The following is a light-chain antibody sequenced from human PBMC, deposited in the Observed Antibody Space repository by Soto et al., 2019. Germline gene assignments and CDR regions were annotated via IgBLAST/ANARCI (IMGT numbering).Light chain of an antibody. CDR2: DVT. V-gene: IGLV2-14*01. J-gene: IGLJ2*01. CDR1: SSDVGGFDY. CDR3: TSYARSTIL. Sequence: QAVVTQPASVSGSPGQSITISCTGTSSDVGGFDYVSWYQQRPGNAPKLMIFDVTNRPSGVSDRFSGSKSGNTASLTISGLQAEDEAAYYCTSYARSTILFGGGTKLTVL.